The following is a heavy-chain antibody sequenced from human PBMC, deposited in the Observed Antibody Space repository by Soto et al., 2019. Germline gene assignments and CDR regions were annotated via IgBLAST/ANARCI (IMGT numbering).Heavy chain of an antibody. J-gene: IGHJ5*02. D-gene: IGHD1-26*01. Sequence: EVHLLESGGGLVQPGGSLRLSCAASGFTFSNYAMAWVRQASGEGLQWVSSIGGGGSYTYYADSVKGRFTISRDNFRSTLYLQTNSLRAEDTAVYYCAKDNLAPYSEGWEIRFDPWGQGTLVTVSS. CDR1: GFTFSNYA. CDR3: AKDNLAPYSEGWEIRFDP. V-gene: IGHV3-23*01. CDR2: IGGGGSYT.